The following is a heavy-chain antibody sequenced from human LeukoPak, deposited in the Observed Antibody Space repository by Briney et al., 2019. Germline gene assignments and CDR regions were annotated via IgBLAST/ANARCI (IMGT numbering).Heavy chain of an antibody. CDR1: GVSFGSNSYY. CDR3: AREVAVAGRRFDY. D-gene: IGHD6-19*01. Sequence: PSETLSLTCSVSGVSFGSNSYYWVWIRQPPGKGLEWIGSIAYNGATYYNSSLRTRVTISVDTSKNQFSLKLSSVTAADTAVYYCAREVAVAGRRFDYWGQGTLVTVSS. J-gene: IGHJ4*02. CDR2: IAYNGAT. V-gene: IGHV4-39*07.